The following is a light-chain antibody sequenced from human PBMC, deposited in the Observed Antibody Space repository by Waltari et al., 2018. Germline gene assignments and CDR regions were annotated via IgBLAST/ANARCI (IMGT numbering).Light chain of an antibody. Sequence: EIVLTQSPGTLSLSPGESATLSCRASQSVSRSYLAWYQQKPGQAPRPLIYGASSSATGIPDRFSGSGSGTAFTLTISSLEPEDFAVYYCQQYGSSQYTFGQGTKLEIK. J-gene: IGKJ2*01. CDR2: GAS. CDR3: QQYGSSQYT. CDR1: QSVSRSY. V-gene: IGKV3-20*01.